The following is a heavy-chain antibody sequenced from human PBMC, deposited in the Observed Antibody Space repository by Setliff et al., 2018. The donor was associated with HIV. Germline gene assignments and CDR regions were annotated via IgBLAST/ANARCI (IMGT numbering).Heavy chain of an antibody. CDR3: ARDSEAGV. CDR1: GYTFNNYG. V-gene: IGHV1-18*01. J-gene: IGHJ4*02. CDR2: ISTYNGNT. D-gene: IGHD3-10*01. Sequence: ASVKVSCKASGYTFNNYGISWVRQAPGQGLEWMGWISTYNGNTNYAQKFQGRVTLTTDTSTNTAYMELRGLKSDDTAMYYCARDSEAGVWGQGTLVTVSS.